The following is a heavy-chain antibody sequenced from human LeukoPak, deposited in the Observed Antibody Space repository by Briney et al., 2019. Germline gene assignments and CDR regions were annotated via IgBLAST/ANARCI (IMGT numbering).Heavy chain of an antibody. CDR2: MNPNSGNT. J-gene: IGHJ4*02. D-gene: IGHD6-19*01. CDR1: GYTFTSYD. CDR3: TRDLLPVAGSVTAH. V-gene: IGHV1-8*01. Sequence: ASVKVSCKASGYTFTSYDINWVRQATGQGLEWMGWMNPNSGNTGYAQKFQGRVTMTRNTSISTAYMELSSLRSEDTALYYCTRDLLPVAGSVTAHWGQGTLVTVSS.